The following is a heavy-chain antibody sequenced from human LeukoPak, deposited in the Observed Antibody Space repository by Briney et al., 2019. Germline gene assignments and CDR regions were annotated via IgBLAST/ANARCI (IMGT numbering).Heavy chain of an antibody. CDR1: GGSISGYY. CDR3: ARDLELGY. CDR2: IHYSGST. D-gene: IGHD5-24*01. Sequence: TASETLSLTFTVSGGSISGYYLSWIRQPPGKGLEWIGLIHYSGSTNYNPSLKGRVTISVDTPKNQFSLKVGSFSAADTSVYYFARDLELGYWGQGTLVTVSS. J-gene: IGHJ4*02. V-gene: IGHV4-59*01.